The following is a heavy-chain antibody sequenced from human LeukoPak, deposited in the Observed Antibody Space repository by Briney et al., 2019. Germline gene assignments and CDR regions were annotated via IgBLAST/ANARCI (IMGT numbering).Heavy chain of an antibody. D-gene: IGHD2-15*01. CDR3: ARGPSGGNGFSY. CDR2: IKQDGSER. CDR1: GFTFSNYV. Sequence: GGSLRLSCAASGFTFSNYVMHWVRQAPGKGLEWVANIKQDGSERYYVDSVKGRFTISRDNAKNSLYLQMNSLRAVDTAVYYCARGPSGGNGFSYWGLGTLVTVSS. J-gene: IGHJ4*02. V-gene: IGHV3-7*04.